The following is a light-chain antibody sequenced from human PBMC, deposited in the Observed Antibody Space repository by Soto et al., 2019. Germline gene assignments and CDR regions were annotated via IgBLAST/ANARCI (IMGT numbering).Light chain of an antibody. J-gene: IGLJ1*01. V-gene: IGLV2-14*01. CDR3: SSYTSSSTLGV. CDR2: EVS. CDR1: SSDVGGYNY. Sequence: QSVLTQPASVSGSPGQSITISCTGTSSDVGGYNYVSWYQQHPGKAPKLMIYEVSNRPSGVSNRFSGSKSGNTASLTISWLQAEDEADYYCSSYTSSSTLGVFGTGTKLTVL.